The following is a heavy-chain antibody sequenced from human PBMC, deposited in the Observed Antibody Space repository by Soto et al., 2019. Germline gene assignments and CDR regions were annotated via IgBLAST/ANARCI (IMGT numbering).Heavy chain of an antibody. V-gene: IGHV3-7*01. CDR2: IKQDGSEK. Sequence: GGSLRLSCAASGFTFSSYWMSWVRQAPGKGLEWVANIKQDGSEKYYVDSVKGRFTISRDNAKNSLYLQMNSLRAEDTAVYYCARDTMIVVVMTDAFDIWGQGTMVTVSS. J-gene: IGHJ3*02. CDR3: ARDTMIVVVMTDAFDI. D-gene: IGHD3-22*01. CDR1: GFTFSSYW.